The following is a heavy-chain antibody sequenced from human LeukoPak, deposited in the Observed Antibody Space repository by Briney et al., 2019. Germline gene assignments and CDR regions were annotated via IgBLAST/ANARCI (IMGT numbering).Heavy chain of an antibody. D-gene: IGHD6-13*01. J-gene: IGHJ1*01. Sequence: SETLSLTCTVSGGSISSSSYYWGWIRQPPGKGLEWIGSIYHSGSTNYNPSLKSRVTISVDTSKNQFSLKLSSVTAADTAVYYCARDRAAAGFQHWGQGTLVTVSS. CDR1: GGSISSSSYY. CDR2: IYHSGST. V-gene: IGHV4-39*07. CDR3: ARDRAAAGFQH.